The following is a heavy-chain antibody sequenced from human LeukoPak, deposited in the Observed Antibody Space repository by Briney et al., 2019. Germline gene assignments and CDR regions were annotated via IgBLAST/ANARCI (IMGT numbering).Heavy chain of an antibody. V-gene: IGHV3-23*01. J-gene: IGHJ4*02. CDR2: SSDGST. D-gene: IGHD3-10*01. CDR3: ARLHRGIRELH. CDR1: GFTFSSYA. Sequence: SGGSLRLSCAASGFTFSSYAMSWVRQAPGKGLEWVSTSSDGSTYYADSVKGRFTISRDNFKNTLYLQMNSLRAEDTAVYYCARLHRGIRELHWGPGTLVTVSS.